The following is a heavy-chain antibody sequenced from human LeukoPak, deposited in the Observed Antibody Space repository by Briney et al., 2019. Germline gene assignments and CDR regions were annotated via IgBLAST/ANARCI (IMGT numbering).Heavy chain of an antibody. V-gene: IGHV1-58*01. D-gene: IGHD1-26*01. CDR1: GFTFSNSA. J-gene: IGHJ4*02. Sequence: ASVKVSCKASGFTFSNSAVQWVRQARGQRLEWIGWIVVGSGNANYAQKFQERVTITRDMSTSTAYMELSSLRSEDTAVYYCTSDPTFYSGRYCFDYWGQGTLVTVSS. CDR2: IVVGSGNA. CDR3: TSDPTFYSGRYCFDY.